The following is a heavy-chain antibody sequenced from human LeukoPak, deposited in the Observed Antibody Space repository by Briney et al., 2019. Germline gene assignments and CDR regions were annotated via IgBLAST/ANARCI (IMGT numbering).Heavy chain of an antibody. CDR2: MSPNSGNT. Sequence: ASVKVSCKASGYTFTSYDINWVRQATGQGLERMGWMSPNSGNTGYAQKFQGRVTITRNTSISTAYMELSSLRSEDTAVYYCARGGYCSSTSCQYNWFDPWGQGTLVTVSS. V-gene: IGHV1-8*03. D-gene: IGHD2-2*01. CDR3: ARGGYCSSTSCQYNWFDP. J-gene: IGHJ5*02. CDR1: GYTFTSYD.